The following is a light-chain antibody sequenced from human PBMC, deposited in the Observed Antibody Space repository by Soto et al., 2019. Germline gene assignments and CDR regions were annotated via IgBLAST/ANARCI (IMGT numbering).Light chain of an antibody. CDR1: QSVSNF. J-gene: IGKJ4*01. CDR2: GAS. CDR3: QQRSNWPLT. Sequence: EIVLTQSPATLSLSPGERATLSCRASQSVSNFLAWYQQRPGQAPRLLLYGASNRATGTPARFSGSGSGTDFTLTISSLGPEDFAVYYCQQRSNWPLTFGGGTKVDIK. V-gene: IGKV3-11*01.